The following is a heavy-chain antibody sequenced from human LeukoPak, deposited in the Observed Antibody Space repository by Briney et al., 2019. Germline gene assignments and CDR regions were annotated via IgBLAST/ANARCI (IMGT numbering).Heavy chain of an antibody. D-gene: IGHD3-10*01. Sequence: PGGSLRLSCAASGFTFSSYAMSWVRQAPGKGLEWVSAISGSGGSTYYADSVKGRFTISRDNSKNTLYLQMNSLRAEDTAVYYCAKRAITMVRGVIITVVGCFDYWGQGTLVTVSS. CDR3: AKRAITMVRGVIITVVGCFDY. V-gene: IGHV3-23*01. CDR1: GFTFSSYA. J-gene: IGHJ4*02. CDR2: ISGSGGST.